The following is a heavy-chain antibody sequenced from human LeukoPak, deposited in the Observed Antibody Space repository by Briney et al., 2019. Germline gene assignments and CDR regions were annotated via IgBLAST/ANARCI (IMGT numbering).Heavy chain of an antibody. J-gene: IGHJ4*02. Sequence: GASVKVSCKASGYTFTSYGISWVRQAPGQGLEWMGWISAYNGNTNYAQKLQGRVTMTTDTSTSTAFMELRSLRSDDTAVYYCARYSNYLTLYYFDYWGQGTLVTVSS. CDR2: ISAYNGNT. CDR1: GYTFTSYG. CDR3: ARYSNYLTLYYFDY. V-gene: IGHV1-18*01. D-gene: IGHD4-11*01.